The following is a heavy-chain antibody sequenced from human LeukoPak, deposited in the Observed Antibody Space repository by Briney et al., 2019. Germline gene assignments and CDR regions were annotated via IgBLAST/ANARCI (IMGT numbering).Heavy chain of an antibody. CDR2: IRSKAYGGTT. V-gene: IGHV3-49*04. D-gene: IGHD6-19*01. CDR1: GFTFGDYA. J-gene: IGHJ3*02. Sequence: GGSLRLSCTASGFTFGDYAMSWVRQAPGKGLEWVGFIRSKAYGGTTEYAASVKGRFTISRDDSKSIAYLQMNSLETEDTAVYYCTREGVADNAFDIWGQGTMVTVSS. CDR3: TREGVADNAFDI.